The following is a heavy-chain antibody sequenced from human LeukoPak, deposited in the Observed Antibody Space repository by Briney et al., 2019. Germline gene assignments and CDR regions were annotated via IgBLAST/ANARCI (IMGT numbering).Heavy chain of an antibody. V-gene: IGHV4-59*01. J-gene: IGHJ4*02. CDR2: IYYSGST. CDR3: ARVVKGRYGSGSYYYFDY. D-gene: IGHD3-10*01. CDR1: GGSINGYY. Sequence: SETLSLTCTVSGGSINGYYWSWIRQPPGKGLEWIGYIYYSGSTKYNPSLKSRVTISVDTSKKQFSLKLSSVTAADTAVYYCARVVKGRYGSGSYYYFDYWGQGTLVTVSS.